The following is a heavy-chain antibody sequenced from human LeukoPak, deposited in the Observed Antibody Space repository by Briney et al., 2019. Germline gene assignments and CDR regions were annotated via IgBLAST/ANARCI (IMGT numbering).Heavy chain of an antibody. J-gene: IGHJ3*02. CDR2: INSDGSST. CDR1: GFTFSSYW. CDR3: ARDMDGFTAPLEFDI. V-gene: IGHV3-74*01. Sequence: GGSLRLSCAASGFTFSSYWMHWVRQAPGKGLVWVSRINSDGSSTSYADSVKGRFTISRDNAKNSLYLQMNSLRAEDTAVYYCARDMDGFTAPLEFDIWGQGTMVTVSS. D-gene: IGHD5-24*01.